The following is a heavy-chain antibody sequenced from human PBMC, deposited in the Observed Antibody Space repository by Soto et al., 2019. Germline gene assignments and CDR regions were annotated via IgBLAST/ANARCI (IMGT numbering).Heavy chain of an antibody. CDR2: IWYDGSNK. CDR1: GFTFSSYG. V-gene: IGHV3-33*01. Sequence: QVQLVESGGGVVQPGRSLRLSCAASGFTFSSYGMHWVRQAPGKGLEWVALIWYDGSNKYYVDSVKGRFTISRDNSKNTLYLHMNSLRAEDTAVYYCARDGKAGPTGRYYYYYYMDVWGKGTTVTVSS. D-gene: IGHD6-13*01. CDR3: ARDGKAGPTGRYYYYYYMDV. J-gene: IGHJ6*03.